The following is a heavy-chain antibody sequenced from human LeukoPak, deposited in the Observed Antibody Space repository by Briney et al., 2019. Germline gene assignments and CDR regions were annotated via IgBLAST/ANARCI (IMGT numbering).Heavy chain of an antibody. V-gene: IGHV4-39*01. Sequence: PSETLPLTCTVSGGSISSRSYYWGWIRQPPGKGLEWIGSIYYSGSTYYNASLKSRVTTSVDTSKNQFSLKLTSVTAADTAVYYCAIQRPDGTDVWGQGITVTVSS. D-gene: IGHD6-25*01. J-gene: IGHJ6*02. CDR3: AIQRPDGTDV. CDR2: IYYSGST. CDR1: GGSISSRSYY.